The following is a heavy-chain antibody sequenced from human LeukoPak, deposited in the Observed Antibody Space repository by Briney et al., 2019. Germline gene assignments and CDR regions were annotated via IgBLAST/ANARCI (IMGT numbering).Heavy chain of an antibody. CDR3: ARERWRRGSYHDASDV. J-gene: IGHJ3*01. Sequence: GGSLRLSCAPSGFTFSDHDMQWVRRAPAQGLDWVGRIGAKANSYTTTSAASGKGRLTISRDDSKNSMYLRMTCMQHKQPALNYCARERWRRGSYHDASDVWGQGTMVTVSS. CDR2: IGAKANSYTT. D-gene: IGHD1-26*01. V-gene: IGHV3-72*01. CDR1: GFTFSDHD.